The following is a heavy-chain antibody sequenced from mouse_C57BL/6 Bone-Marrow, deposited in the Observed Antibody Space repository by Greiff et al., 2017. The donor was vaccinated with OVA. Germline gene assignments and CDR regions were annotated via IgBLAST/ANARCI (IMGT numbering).Heavy chain of an antibody. J-gene: IGHJ3*01. CDR3: AREGYGSSYYWFAY. Sequence: EVKLMESGPGLVKPSQSLSLTCSVTGYSITSGYYWNWIRQFPGNKLEWMGYISYDGSNNYNPSLKNRISITRDTSKNQFFLKLNSVTTEDTATYYCAREGYGSSYYWFAYWGQGTLVTVSA. V-gene: IGHV3-6*01. D-gene: IGHD1-1*01. CDR1: GYSITSGYY. CDR2: ISYDGSN.